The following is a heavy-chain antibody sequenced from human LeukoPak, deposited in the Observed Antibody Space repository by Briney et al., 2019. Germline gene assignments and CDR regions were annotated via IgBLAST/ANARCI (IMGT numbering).Heavy chain of an antibody. D-gene: IGHD3-10*01. CDR3: ARVVRGAVRVIFFVSSRGF. J-gene: IGHJ4*02. CDR2: IYYSGST. V-gene: IGHV4-39*01. Sequence: PSETLSLTCTVSGGSISSSSYYWGWIRQPPGKGLEWIGSIYYSGSTYYNPSLKSRVTISVDTSKNQFSLKLSSVTAADTAVYYYARVVRGAVRVIFFVSSRGFWGQGTLVTVSS. CDR1: GGSISSSSYY.